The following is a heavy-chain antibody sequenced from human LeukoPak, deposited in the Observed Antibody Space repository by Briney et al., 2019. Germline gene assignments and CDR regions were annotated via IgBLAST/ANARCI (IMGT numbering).Heavy chain of an antibody. V-gene: IGHV4-4*02. CDR1: GGSMXSSNW. Sequence: XXVSGGSMXSSNWWSWVRPPPGKGVEWIGEIYHSGSTNYNPSLKRRVTISGDKAKNQVYLKLSSVTAADTAVYYCXRTXDSGSYPTVDYWGQGTLVTVSS. CDR2: IYHSGST. D-gene: IGHD1-26*01. CDR3: XRTXDSGSYPTVDY. J-gene: IGHJ4*02.